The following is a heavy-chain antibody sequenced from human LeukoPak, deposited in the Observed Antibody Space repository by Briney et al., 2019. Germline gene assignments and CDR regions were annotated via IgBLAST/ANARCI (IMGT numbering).Heavy chain of an antibody. V-gene: IGHV4-59*01. CDR2: IYYSGST. D-gene: IGHD4-23*01. CDR1: GGSISSYY. J-gene: IGHJ3*02. Sequence: EPSETLSLTCTVSGGSISSYYWSWIRQPPGKGLEWIGYIYYSGSTNYKPSLKSRVTISVDTSKNQFSLKLSSVTAADTAVYYCARTNDYGGNRFLISAFDIWGQETMVTVSS. CDR3: ARTNDYGGNRFLISAFDI.